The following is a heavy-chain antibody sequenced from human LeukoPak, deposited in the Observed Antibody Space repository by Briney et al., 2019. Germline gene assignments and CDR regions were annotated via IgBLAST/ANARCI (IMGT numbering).Heavy chain of an antibody. V-gene: IGHV6-1*01. Sequence: QTLSLTCAISGDSVSSNSAAWNWIRQSPSRGLEWLGRTYYRSKWYNDYAVSVKSRITINPDTSKNQFSLQLNSVTPEDTAVYYCARGPSGYDILTGYSDWYFDLWGRGTLVTVSS. CDR3: ARGPSGYDILTGYSDWYFDL. CDR1: GDSVSSNSAA. CDR2: TYYRSKWYN. J-gene: IGHJ2*01. D-gene: IGHD3-9*01.